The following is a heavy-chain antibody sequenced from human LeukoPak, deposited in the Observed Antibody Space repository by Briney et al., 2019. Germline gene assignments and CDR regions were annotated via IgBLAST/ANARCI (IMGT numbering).Heavy chain of an antibody. CDR1: GFTFSNAW. Sequence: GGSLRLSCAASGFTFSNAWMSWVRQAPGKGLEWVSSLSSGGGSTYYTDSVKGRFTISRDNSGNTLYLQMNSLRPEDTAVYYCAKRDSSGWYVLDYWGQGTLVTVSS. J-gene: IGHJ4*02. CDR3: AKRDSSGWYVLDY. CDR2: LSSGGGST. D-gene: IGHD6-19*01. V-gene: IGHV3-23*01.